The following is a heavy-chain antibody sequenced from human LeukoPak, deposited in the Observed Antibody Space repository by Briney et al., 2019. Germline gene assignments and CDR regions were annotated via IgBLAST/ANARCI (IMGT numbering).Heavy chain of an antibody. CDR3: ARDQWQRELDF. V-gene: IGHV1-2*02. D-gene: IGHD6-19*01. CDR2: INPNSGGT. CDR1: GYTFTGYY. Sequence: ASVKVSCKASGYTFTGYYIHWVRQAPGQGLEWMGWINPNSGGTNYAQNFQGRVTMTRDTSISTAYMELYRLISDDTAEYYCARDQWQRELDFWGQGTLVTVSS. J-gene: IGHJ4*02.